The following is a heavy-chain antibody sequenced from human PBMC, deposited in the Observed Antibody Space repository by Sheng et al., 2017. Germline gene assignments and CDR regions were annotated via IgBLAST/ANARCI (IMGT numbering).Heavy chain of an antibody. V-gene: IGHV4-59*01. CDR1: GGSISSYY. J-gene: IGHJ3*02. D-gene: IGHD3-10*01. CDR2: IYYSGST. Sequence: QVQLQESGPGLVKPSETLSLTCTVSGGSISSYYWSWIRQPPGKGLEWIGYIYYSGSTNYNPSLKSRVTISVDTSKNQFSLKLSSVTAADTAVYYCARDRNRGLWFGELLDHDAFDIWGQGTMVTVSS. CDR3: ARDRNRGLWFGELLDHDAFDI.